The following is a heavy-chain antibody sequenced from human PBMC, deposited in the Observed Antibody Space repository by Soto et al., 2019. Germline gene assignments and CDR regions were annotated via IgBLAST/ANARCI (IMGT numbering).Heavy chain of an antibody. CDR3: ARYSGSNTRAFDI. Sequence: EVQLVESGGGLVQPGGFLRLSCAASGFTFSDHYMDWVRQAPGKGLEWVGRIRNKANSYTTEYAASVKGRFIISRDDSKNSLYLQMNSLRTEDTALYYCARYSGSNTRAFDIWGQGTMVTVSS. V-gene: IGHV3-72*01. J-gene: IGHJ3*02. D-gene: IGHD1-26*01. CDR1: GFTFSDHY. CDR2: IRNKANSYTT.